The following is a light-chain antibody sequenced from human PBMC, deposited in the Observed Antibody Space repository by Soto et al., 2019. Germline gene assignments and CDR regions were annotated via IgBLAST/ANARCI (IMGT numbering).Light chain of an antibody. V-gene: IGKV3-20*01. J-gene: IGKJ1*01. CDR2: AAS. CDR1: QSVRSNY. Sequence: EIVLTQSPGPLTLSPGERATLSCRASQSVRSNYLAWYQQGPGQAPRLLIFAASSRATGIPDRFSGSGSGTDFTLTISRLEPEDFAVYYCQQYSTSPWTFGQGTKVDIK. CDR3: QQYSTSPWT.